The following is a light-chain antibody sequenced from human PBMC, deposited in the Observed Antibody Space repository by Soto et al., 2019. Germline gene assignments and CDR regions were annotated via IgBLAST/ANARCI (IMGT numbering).Light chain of an antibody. CDR2: EVS. V-gene: IGLV2-14*01. CDR1: SSDVGGYNY. Sequence: QSVLTQPASVSGSPGQSITISCTGTSSDVGGYNYVSWYQQHPGKAPKLTIYEVSNRPSGVSNRFSGSKSGNTASLTISGLQAEDEADYYCSSYTSSSTLPFGTGTKVTVL. CDR3: SSYTSSSTLP. J-gene: IGLJ1*01.